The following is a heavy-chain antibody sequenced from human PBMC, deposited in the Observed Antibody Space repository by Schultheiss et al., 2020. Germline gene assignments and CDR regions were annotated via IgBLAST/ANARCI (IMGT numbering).Heavy chain of an antibody. V-gene: IGHV4-59*08. Sequence: SETLSLTCTVSGGSISSYYWSWIRQPPGKGLEWIGYIYYSGSTYYNPSLKSRVTISVDTSKNQFSLKLSSVTAADTAVYYCARPTPLVTTGKTGFDYWGQGTLVTVSS. CDR2: IYYSGST. D-gene: IGHD1-1*01. CDR3: ARPTPLVTTGKTGFDY. CDR1: GGSISSYY. J-gene: IGHJ4*02.